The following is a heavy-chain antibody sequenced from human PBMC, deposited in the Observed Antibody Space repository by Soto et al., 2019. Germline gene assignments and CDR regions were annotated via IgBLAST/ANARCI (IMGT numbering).Heavy chain of an antibody. CDR3: ARDNRYCSSTSCYRIPGMDV. V-gene: IGHV1-2*02. CDR1: GYTFTGYY. J-gene: IGHJ6*02. D-gene: IGHD2-2*01. Sequence: GASVKVSCKASGYTFTGYYMHWVRQAPGQGLEWMGWINPNSGGTNYAQNFQGRGNMTRDKSISTAYMDLSRLRSDDTAVYSCARDNRYCSSTSCYRIPGMDVWGQGTTVTVSS. CDR2: INPNSGGT.